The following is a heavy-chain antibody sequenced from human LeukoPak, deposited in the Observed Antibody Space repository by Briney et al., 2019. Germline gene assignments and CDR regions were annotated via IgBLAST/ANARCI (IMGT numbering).Heavy chain of an antibody. CDR2: IYHSGST. V-gene: IGHV4-38-2*02. Sequence: KPSETLSLTCSVSAYSISTGYFWAWIRQPPGKGLEWIGSIYHSGSTYYNPSLKSRVTISVDTSRNQYPLKMTSVTAADTAVYYCARGRDGYSSDWFDPWGQGTLVTVSS. CDR1: AYSISTGYF. D-gene: IGHD5-24*01. CDR3: ARGRDGYSSDWFDP. J-gene: IGHJ5*02.